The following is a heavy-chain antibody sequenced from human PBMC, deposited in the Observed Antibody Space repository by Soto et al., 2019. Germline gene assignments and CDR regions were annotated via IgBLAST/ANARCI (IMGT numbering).Heavy chain of an antibody. CDR1: GYTFTSYA. J-gene: IGHJ4*02. D-gene: IGHD6-13*01. CDR3: ARGSSWAHFDY. Sequence: QVQLVQSGAEVKKPGASVKVSCKASGYTFTSYAMHWVRQAPGQRLEWMGWINAANGNTKYSQKFQGRVTITRDTSASIVYMALSSLRSEDTAVYYCARGSSWAHFDYWGQGTLVTVSS. V-gene: IGHV1-3*01. CDR2: INAANGNT.